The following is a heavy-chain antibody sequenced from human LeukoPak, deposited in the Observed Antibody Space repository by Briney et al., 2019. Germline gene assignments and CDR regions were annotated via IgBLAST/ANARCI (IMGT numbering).Heavy chain of an antibody. CDR1: GGSISSYY. Sequence: PSQTLSLTCTVSGGSISSYYWSWIRQPAGKGLEWIGRIYTSGSTNYNPSLKSRVTMSVDTSKNQFSLKLSSVTAADTAVYYCARDRGRRYSANDYGGNSGTFDIWGQGTMVTVSS. J-gene: IGHJ3*02. CDR2: IYTSGST. CDR3: ARDRGRRYSANDYGGNSGTFDI. D-gene: IGHD4-23*01. V-gene: IGHV4-4*07.